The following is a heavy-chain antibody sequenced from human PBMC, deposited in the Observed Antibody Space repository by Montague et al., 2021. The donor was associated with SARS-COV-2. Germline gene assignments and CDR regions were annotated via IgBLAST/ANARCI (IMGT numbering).Heavy chain of an antibody. CDR2: INHSGST. CDR3: ARGRTVTTFYYYYYYGMDV. Sequence: SETLSLTCAVYGGSFSGYYWSWIRQPPGKGLEWIGEINHSGSTNYNTSXXSRVTISVDTSKNQFSLKLSSVTAADTAVYYCARGRTVTTFYYYYYYGMDVWAKGPRSPSP. V-gene: IGHV4-34*01. CDR1: GGSFSGYY. D-gene: IGHD4-17*01. J-gene: IGHJ6*02.